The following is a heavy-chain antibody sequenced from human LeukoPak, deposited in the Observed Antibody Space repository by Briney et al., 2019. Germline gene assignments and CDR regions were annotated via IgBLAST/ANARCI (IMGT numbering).Heavy chain of an antibody. CDR1: GGTFSSYG. V-gene: IGHV3-23*01. CDR2: ISGDGRDI. D-gene: IGHD3-3*01. Sequence: ASVKVSCKASGGTFSSYGMSWVRQAPGKGLEWVSAISGDGRDIFYADAVKGRFTISRDNSKNTLYLQMNSLRDEDTALYYCAIHGGGTIRIEAFDVWGQGTMVTISS. J-gene: IGHJ3*01. CDR3: AIHGGGTIRIEAFDV.